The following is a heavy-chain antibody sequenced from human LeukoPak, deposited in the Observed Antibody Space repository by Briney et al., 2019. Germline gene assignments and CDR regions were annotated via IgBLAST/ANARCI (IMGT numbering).Heavy chain of an antibody. Sequence: SETLSLTCTVSGGSISSYYWSWIRQPAGKGLEWIGRIYTSGSTNYNPSLKSRVTMSVDTSKNQFSLKLSSVTAADTAVYYCARGSKYNWNHRGYYYMDVWGKGTTVTVSS. D-gene: IGHD1-14*01. CDR1: GGSISSYY. CDR3: ARGSKYNWNHRGYYYMDV. J-gene: IGHJ6*03. CDR2: IYTSGST. V-gene: IGHV4-4*07.